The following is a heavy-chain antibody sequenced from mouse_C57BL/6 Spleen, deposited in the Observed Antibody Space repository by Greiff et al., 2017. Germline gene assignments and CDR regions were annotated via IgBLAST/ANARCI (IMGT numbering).Heavy chain of an antibody. CDR1: GYTFTSYW. J-gene: IGHJ2*01. Sequence: QVQLQQPGAELVKPGASVKLSCTASGYTFTSYWMHWVKQRPGQGLEWIGMIHPNSGSTNYPAKFKSKATMPVDKPSSTAYMQLSSLTSEDAAVYYCGRNPDGDTDYWGQGTTLTVSS. V-gene: IGHV1-64*01. CDR2: IHPNSGST. D-gene: IGHD2-13*01. CDR3: GRNPDGDTDY.